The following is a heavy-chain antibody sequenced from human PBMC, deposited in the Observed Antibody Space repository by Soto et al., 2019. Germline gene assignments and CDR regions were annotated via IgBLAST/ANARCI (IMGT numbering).Heavy chain of an antibody. CDR1: GFTFSSYG. J-gene: IGHJ4*02. D-gene: IGHD6-19*01. V-gene: IGHV3-30*18. CDR3: AKECLASVAGPDY. Sequence: QVQLVESGGGVVQPGRSLRLSCAASGFTFSSYGMHWVRQAPGKGLEWVAVISYDGSNKYYADSVKGRFTISRDNSKNTLYLQMNSLRAEDTSVYYCAKECLASVAGPDYWGQGTLVTVSS. CDR2: ISYDGSNK.